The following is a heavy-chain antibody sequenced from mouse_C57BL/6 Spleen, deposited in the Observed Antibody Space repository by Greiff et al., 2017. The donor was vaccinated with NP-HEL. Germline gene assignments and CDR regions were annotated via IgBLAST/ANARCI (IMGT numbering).Heavy chain of an antibody. CDR3: ARNDYDGTVDY. CDR2: ISSGGSYT. J-gene: IGHJ4*01. Sequence: EVKLMESGGDLVKPGGSLKLSCAASGFTFSSYGMSWVRQTPDQRLEWVATISSGGSYTYYPDSVKGRFTISRDNAKNTLYLQMSSLKSEDTAMYYCARNDYDGTVDYWGQGTSVTVSS. V-gene: IGHV5-6*01. CDR1: GFTFSSYG. D-gene: IGHD2-4*01.